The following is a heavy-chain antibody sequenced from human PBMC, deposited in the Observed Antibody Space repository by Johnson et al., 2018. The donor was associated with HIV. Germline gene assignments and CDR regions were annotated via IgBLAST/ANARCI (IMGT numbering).Heavy chain of an antibody. CDR3: ARDSIPSPYDSSGYYDDAFDI. V-gene: IGHV3-66*01. Sequence: MLLVESGGGLVRPGGSLRLSCAPSTFSVSSNSMTWVRQAPGKGLEWISVIYSGGDTYYADSVKGRFTISRDNSKNTLYLQMNNLRAEDTAVYYCARDSIPSPYDSSGYYDDAFDIWGQGTMVTVSS. J-gene: IGHJ3*02. CDR1: TFSVSSNS. CDR2: IYSGGDT. D-gene: IGHD3-22*01.